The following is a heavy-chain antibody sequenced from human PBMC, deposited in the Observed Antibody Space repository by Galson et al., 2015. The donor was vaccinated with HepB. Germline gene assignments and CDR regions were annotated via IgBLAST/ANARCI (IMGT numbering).Heavy chain of an antibody. CDR1: GFSITTAGVG. J-gene: IGHJ4*02. CDR2: IYWDDDK. D-gene: IGHD3-22*01. V-gene: IGHV2-5*02. CDR3: AHRPLTFRYDAGGYWNYFDA. Sequence: PALVKPTQTLTLTCTLSGFSITTAGVGVGWTRQPPGRALEWLGIIYWDDDKHYSPTLKNRVAITNDTSKNLVVLTMTNMDPIDTGTYFCAHRPLTFRYDAGGYWNYFDAWGPGMLVTVSS.